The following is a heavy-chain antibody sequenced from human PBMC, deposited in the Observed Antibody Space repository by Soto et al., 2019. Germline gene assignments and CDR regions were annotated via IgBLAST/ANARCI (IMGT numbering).Heavy chain of an antibody. D-gene: IGHD3-22*01. V-gene: IGHV1-3*01. CDR2: INAGNGNT. Sequence: ASVKVSCKASGYTFTSYALHWVRQAPGQRLEWMGWINAGNGNTKYSQKFQGRVTITRDTSPSTAYMELSSLRSEDTAVYYCVRGLLGITMIVVVSGGGAFETRGLGTMAPVSS. CDR1: GYTFTSYA. J-gene: IGHJ3*02. CDR3: VRGLLGITMIVVVSGGGAFET.